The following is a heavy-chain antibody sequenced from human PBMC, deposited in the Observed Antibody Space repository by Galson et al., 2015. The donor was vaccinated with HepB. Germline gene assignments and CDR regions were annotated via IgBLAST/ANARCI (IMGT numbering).Heavy chain of an antibody. CDR2: IWYDGSNK. D-gene: IGHD1-7*01. Sequence: SLRLSCAASGFTFSSYGMHWVRQAPGKGLEWVAVIWYDGSNKYYADSVKGRFTISRDNSKNTLYLQMNSLRAEDTAVYYCARDLADWNYASLMVNWGQGTLVTVSS. CDR1: GFTFSSYG. CDR3: ARDLADWNYASLMVN. V-gene: IGHV3-33*01. J-gene: IGHJ4*02.